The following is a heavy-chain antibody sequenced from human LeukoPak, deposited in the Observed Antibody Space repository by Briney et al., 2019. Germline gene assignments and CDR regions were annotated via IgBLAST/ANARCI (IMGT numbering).Heavy chain of an antibody. CDR2: VFHRGTT. J-gene: IGHJ5*02. V-gene: IGHV4-38-2*02. Sequence: SETLSLTCTVSGYSINSAFYWGWIRVPPGKGLEWIGSVFHRGTTYYNSSLKSRVNVSIDTSKNQFSLKLNSLTAEDTAMYYCVRDGYYGSGSPGWFGPWGPGTLVIVSA. CDR3: VRDGYYGSGSPGWFGP. CDR1: GYSINSAFY. D-gene: IGHD3-10*01.